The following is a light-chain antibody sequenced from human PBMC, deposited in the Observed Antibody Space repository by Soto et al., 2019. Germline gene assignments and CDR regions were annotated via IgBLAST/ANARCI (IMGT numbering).Light chain of an antibody. J-gene: IGLJ3*02. CDR1: SSDVGGYNY. CDR3: SSYTSSSTPPWV. Sequence: QSVLTQPASVSGSPGQSITISCTGTSSDVGGYNYVSWYQQHPGKAPKLMIYDVSNRPSGVSNRFSGSKSGNTASLTISGLQAEDEADYYCSSYTSSSTPPWVFGGGTKVTVL. V-gene: IGLV2-14*01. CDR2: DVS.